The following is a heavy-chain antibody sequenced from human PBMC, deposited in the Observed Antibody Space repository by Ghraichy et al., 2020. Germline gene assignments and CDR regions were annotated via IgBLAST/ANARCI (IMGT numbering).Heavy chain of an antibody. CDR2: IFYSGST. CDR1: GGSISSYY. J-gene: IGHJ1*01. Sequence: SETLSLTCTVSGGSISSYYWSWIRQPPGKGLEWIGYIFYSGSTNYNPSLKSRVTISVDTSKTQFSLRLSSVTAADTAVYFCARHEGSWTPEYFHHWGQGTLVTVSS. V-gene: IGHV4-59*08. D-gene: IGHD6-13*01. CDR3: ARHEGSWTPEYFHH.